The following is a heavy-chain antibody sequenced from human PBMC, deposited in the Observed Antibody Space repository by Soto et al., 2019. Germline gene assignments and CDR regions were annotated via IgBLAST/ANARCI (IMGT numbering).Heavy chain of an antibody. CDR2: MYNTGST. V-gene: IGHV4-59*01. CDR1: GGSISSYY. Sequence: SETLSLTCTVSGGSISSYYWSWIRQPPGKGLEWIGYMYNTGSTIYNPSLKSRVTISVDTSKNQFSLKLNSVTAADTAVYYCGRDLWGYCGADCYPLDVWGQGTTVNVSS. J-gene: IGHJ6*02. CDR3: GRDLWGYCGADCYPLDV. D-gene: IGHD2-21*02.